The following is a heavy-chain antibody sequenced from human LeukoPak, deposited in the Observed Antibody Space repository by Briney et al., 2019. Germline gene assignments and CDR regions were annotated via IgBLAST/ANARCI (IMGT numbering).Heavy chain of an antibody. Sequence: PGGSLRLSCAASGFTFSSYEMNWVRQAPGKGLEWVSYISSSGSTIYYADSVKGRFTISRDNAKNSLYLQMNSLRAEDTAVYYCASLEGHYYDSSRGDYWGQGTLVTVSS. J-gene: IGHJ4*02. V-gene: IGHV3-48*03. CDR3: ASLEGHYYDSSRGDY. CDR1: GFTFSSYE. D-gene: IGHD3-22*01. CDR2: ISSSGSTI.